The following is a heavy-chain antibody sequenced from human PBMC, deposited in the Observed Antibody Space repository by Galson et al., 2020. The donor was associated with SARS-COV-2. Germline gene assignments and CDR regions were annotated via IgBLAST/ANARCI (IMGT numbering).Heavy chain of an antibody. V-gene: IGHV4-61*09. CDR3: ARDKQLVPNWFDP. CDR2: IYTSGST. J-gene: IGHJ5*02. CDR1: GGSISSGSYY. Sequence: SETLSLTCAVYGGSISSGSYYWSWIRQPAGKGLEWIGHIYTSGSTNYNPSLKSRVTISVDTSKNQFSLKLSSVTAADTAVYYCARDKQLVPNWFDPWGQGTLVTVSS. D-gene: IGHD6-13*01.